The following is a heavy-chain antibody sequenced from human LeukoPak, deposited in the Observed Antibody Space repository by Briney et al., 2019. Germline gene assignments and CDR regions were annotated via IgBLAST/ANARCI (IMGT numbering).Heavy chain of an antibody. D-gene: IGHD1-26*01. CDR3: AKDPQKWESYFDY. V-gene: IGHV3-30*02. J-gene: IGHJ4*02. CDR1: GYTFSSYG. Sequence: GGSLRLSCAASGYTFSSYGMHWVRQAPGKGLEWVAFIRYDGSNKYYADSVKGRFTISRDNSKNTLYLQMNSLRAEDTAVYYCAKDPQKWESYFDYWGQGTLVTVSS. CDR2: IRYDGSNK.